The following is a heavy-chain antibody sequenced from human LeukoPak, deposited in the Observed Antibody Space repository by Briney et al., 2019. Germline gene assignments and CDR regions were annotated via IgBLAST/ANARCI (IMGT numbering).Heavy chain of an antibody. J-gene: IGHJ4*02. CDR2: IYYRGST. CDR1: GGSTSSYY. Sequence: PSETLSLTCSVSGGSTSSYYWSWIRQPPGKGLEGFGYIYYRGSTNYNPSLKSRVTISVDTSKNQFSLKLSFVTAADTAVYYCAGASYDSSGVHWGQGTLVTVSS. V-gene: IGHV4-59*01. CDR3: AGASYDSSGVH. D-gene: IGHD3-22*01.